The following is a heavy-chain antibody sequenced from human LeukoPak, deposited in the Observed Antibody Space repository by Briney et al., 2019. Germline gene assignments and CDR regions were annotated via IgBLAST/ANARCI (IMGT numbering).Heavy chain of an antibody. J-gene: IGHJ5*02. CDR3: ARASPSTMVRGVTWFDP. Sequence: PSQTLSLTCTVSGGSISSGGYYWSWIRQHPGKGLEWIGYSYYSGSTYYNPSLKSRVTISVDTSKNQFSLKLSSVTAADTAVYYCARASPSTMVRGVTWFDPWGQGTLVTVSS. CDR2: SYYSGST. CDR1: GGSISSGGYY. D-gene: IGHD3-10*01. V-gene: IGHV4-31*03.